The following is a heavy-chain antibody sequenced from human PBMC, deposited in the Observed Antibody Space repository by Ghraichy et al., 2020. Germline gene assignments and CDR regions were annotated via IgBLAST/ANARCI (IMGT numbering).Heavy chain of an antibody. Sequence: GGSLRLSCAASGFTFSSYAMSWVRQAPGKGLEWVSAISGSGGSTYYADSVKGRFTISRDNSKNTLYMQMNSLRAEDTAVYYCAKDLTRVVPAAAPSLFDYWGQGTLVTVSS. J-gene: IGHJ4*02. D-gene: IGHD2-2*01. CDR2: ISGSGGST. CDR3: AKDLTRVVPAAAPSLFDY. CDR1: GFTFSSYA. V-gene: IGHV3-23*01.